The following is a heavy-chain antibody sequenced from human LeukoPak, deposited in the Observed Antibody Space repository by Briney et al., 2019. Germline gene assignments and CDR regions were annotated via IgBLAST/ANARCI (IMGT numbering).Heavy chain of an antibody. D-gene: IGHD6-13*01. CDR1: GFTVSTNY. J-gene: IGHJ4*02. Sequence: GGSLRLSCAASGFTVSTNYMSWVRQAPGKGMEWVSVIYSGGTTYYADSVKGRFTISRDNSKNTLYLQMNSLRAEDTAVYYCARDRGGSRSDCWGQGTLVTVSS. CDR2: IYSGGTT. CDR3: ARDRGGSRSDC. V-gene: IGHV3-66*01.